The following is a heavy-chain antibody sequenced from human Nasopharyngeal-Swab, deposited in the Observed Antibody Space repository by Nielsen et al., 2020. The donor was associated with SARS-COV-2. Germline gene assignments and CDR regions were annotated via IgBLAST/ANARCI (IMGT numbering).Heavy chain of an antibody. Sequence: GASLKISCKGSGYIFTSYWIGWVRQMPGKGLEWMGIIYPADSDSRYSLSFQGQVSISVDKSISTAYLQWNTLKASDTAIYYCVRRAFSASYFYFDYWGPGTLVTVSS. D-gene: IGHD1-26*01. CDR3: VRRAFSASYFYFDY. CDR2: IYPADSDS. J-gene: IGHJ4*02. CDR1: GYIFTSYW. V-gene: IGHV5-51*01.